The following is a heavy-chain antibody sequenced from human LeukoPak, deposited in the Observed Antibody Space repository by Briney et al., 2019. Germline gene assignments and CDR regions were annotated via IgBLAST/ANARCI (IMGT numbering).Heavy chain of an antibody. CDR3: AKIQLGPSDY. Sequence: PGGSLRLSCATSGFTFSDYGIHWVRQAPGKGLEWVSAISGSGGSTYYADSVKGRFTISRDNSKNTLYLQMNSLRAEDTAVYYCAKIQLGPSDYWGQGTLVTVSS. J-gene: IGHJ4*02. V-gene: IGHV3-23*01. D-gene: IGHD1-1*01. CDR1: GFTFSDYG. CDR2: ISGSGGST.